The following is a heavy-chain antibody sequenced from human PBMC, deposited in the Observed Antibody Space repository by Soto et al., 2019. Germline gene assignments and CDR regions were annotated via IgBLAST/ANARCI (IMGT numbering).Heavy chain of an antibody. Sequence: LRLSCVASGFVFKNYEMNWVRQAPGKGLEWISYISNSGNTIYVADSMRGRFTISRDNAKNSLFLQMNSLRADDTAVYYCARDIDNRDYYYGLDVWGQGTTVTVSS. CDR2: ISNSGNTI. J-gene: IGHJ6*02. CDR3: ARDIDNRDYYYGLDV. D-gene: IGHD1-20*01. CDR1: GFVFKNYE. V-gene: IGHV3-48*03.